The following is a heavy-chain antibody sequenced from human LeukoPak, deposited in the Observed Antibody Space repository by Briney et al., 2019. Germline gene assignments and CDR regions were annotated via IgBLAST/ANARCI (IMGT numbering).Heavy chain of an antibody. CDR2: ISSSSSTI. D-gene: IGHD3-10*01. CDR1: GFTFNSYE. CDR3: AREGLLWFGDPRGTAVD. Sequence: GSLRLSCAASGFTFNSYEMNWVRQAPGTGLEWVSYISSSSSTIYYADSVKGQFTISRDNAKNSLYLKMNSLRAEDTAVYYCAREGLLWFGDPRGTAVDWGQGTLVTVSS. J-gene: IGHJ4*02. V-gene: IGHV3-48*03.